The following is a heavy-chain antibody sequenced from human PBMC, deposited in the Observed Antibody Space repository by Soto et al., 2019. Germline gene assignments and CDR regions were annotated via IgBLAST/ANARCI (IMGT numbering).Heavy chain of an antibody. D-gene: IGHD3-3*01. J-gene: IGHJ4*02. CDR2: IYYSGST. CDR3: ARRKITIFGVARQIDY. CDR1: GGSISSSSYY. V-gene: IGHV4-39*01. Sequence: LSLTCTVSGGSISSSSYYWGWIRQPPGKGLEWIGSIYYSGSTYYNPSLKSRVTISVDTSKNQFSLKLSSVTAADTAVYYCARRKITIFGVARQIDYWGQGTLVTVSS.